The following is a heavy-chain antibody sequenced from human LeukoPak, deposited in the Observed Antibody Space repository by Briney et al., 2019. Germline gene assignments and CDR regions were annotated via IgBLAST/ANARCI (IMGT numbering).Heavy chain of an antibody. D-gene: IGHD1-1*01. CDR1: GGSFSGYY. J-gene: IGHJ4*02. Sequence: PSETLSHTCAVYGGSFSGYYWSWIRQPPGKGLEWIGEINHSGSTNYNPSLKSRVTISVDTSKNQFSLKLRSVTAADTAVYYCARVGDWNDLVYWGQGTLVTVSS. CDR3: ARVGDWNDLVY. CDR2: INHSGST. V-gene: IGHV4-34*01.